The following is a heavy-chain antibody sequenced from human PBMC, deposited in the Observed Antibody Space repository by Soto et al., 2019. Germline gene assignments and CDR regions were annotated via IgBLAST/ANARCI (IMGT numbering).Heavy chain of an antibody. CDR1: GFTVSSNY. CDR3: ARDRSGYDLYYYYYMDV. D-gene: IGHD5-12*01. CDR2: IYSGGST. V-gene: IGHV3-53*04. J-gene: IGHJ6*03. Sequence: EVQLVESGGGLVQPGGSLRLSCAASGFTVSSNYMSWVRQAPGKGLELVSVIYSGGSTYYADSVKGRFTISRHNSKNTLYLQMNSLRAEDTAVYYCARDRSGYDLYYYYYMDVWGKGTTVTVSS.